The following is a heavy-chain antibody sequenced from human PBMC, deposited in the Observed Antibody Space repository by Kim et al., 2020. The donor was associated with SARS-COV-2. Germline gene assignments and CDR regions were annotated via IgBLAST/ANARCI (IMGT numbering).Heavy chain of an antibody. J-gene: IGHJ4*02. D-gene: IGHD3-10*01. CDR1: GFTFSSYA. Sequence: GGSLRLSCAASGFTFSSYAMSWVRQAPGKGLEWVSAISGSGGSTYYADSVKGRFTISRDNSKNTLYLQMNSLRAEDTAVYYCAKEGRPKRGWFGEARAMYYFDYWGQGTLVTVSS. CDR2: ISGSGGST. V-gene: IGHV3-23*01. CDR3: AKEGRPKRGWFGEARAMYYFDY.